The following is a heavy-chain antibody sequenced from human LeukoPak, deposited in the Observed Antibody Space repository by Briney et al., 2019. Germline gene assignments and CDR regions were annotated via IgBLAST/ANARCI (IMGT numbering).Heavy chain of an antibody. D-gene: IGHD6-13*01. CDR3: ATTSRGSSWPQA. Sequence: GGSLRLSCAASGFTFSNYWMGWVRQAPGKGLEWVATIKEDGSDNHYMDSVKGRFTISRDNAKNSLYLQMNSLRVEDTAGYYCATTSRGSSWPQAWGQGTLVTVSS. V-gene: IGHV3-7*01. CDR1: GFTFSNYW. CDR2: IKEDGSDN. J-gene: IGHJ5*02.